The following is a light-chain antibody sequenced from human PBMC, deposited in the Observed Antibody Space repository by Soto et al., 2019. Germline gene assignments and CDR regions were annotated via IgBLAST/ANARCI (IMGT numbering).Light chain of an antibody. CDR3: QQTSNTPWT. J-gene: IGKJ1*01. V-gene: IGKV1-39*01. Sequence: DIQMTQSPSSLSASVGDRVTITCRANQTISRYLNWYQQKPEKAPKILIYGTSSLESGVPSRFSGSGFGTDFTLTITSLQPEDFATYYCQQTSNTPWTFGQGTKVEMK. CDR1: QTISRY. CDR2: GTS.